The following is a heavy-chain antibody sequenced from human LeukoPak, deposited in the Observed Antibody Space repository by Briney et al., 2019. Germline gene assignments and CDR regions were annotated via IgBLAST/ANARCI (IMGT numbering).Heavy chain of an antibody. CDR2: ISGSGGST. Sequence: GGTLRLSCAASGFTFSSYGMSWVRQAPGKGLEWVSAISGSGGSTYYADSVKGRFTISRDNSKNTLYLQMNSLRAEDTAVYYCAKGPYHYYDSSGYYGAFDYWGQGTLVTVSS. CDR3: AKGPYHYYDSSGYYGAFDY. J-gene: IGHJ4*02. CDR1: GFTFSSYG. D-gene: IGHD3-22*01. V-gene: IGHV3-23*01.